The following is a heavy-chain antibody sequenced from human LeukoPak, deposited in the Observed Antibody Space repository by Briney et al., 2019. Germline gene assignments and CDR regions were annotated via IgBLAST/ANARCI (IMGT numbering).Heavy chain of an antibody. CDR3: VRDGYKGGGFDY. CDR2: ISSGGSTI. V-gene: IGHV3-11*04. Sequence: GGSLRLSCVASGFTFSDSYMAWVRQAPGKGLEWISYISSGGSTIYYADSVKGRFTISRDNAKNSLYLQLNSLRVEDTAVYYCVRDGYKGGGFDYWGQGTLVTVSS. CDR1: GFTFSDSY. J-gene: IGHJ4*02. D-gene: IGHD5-24*01.